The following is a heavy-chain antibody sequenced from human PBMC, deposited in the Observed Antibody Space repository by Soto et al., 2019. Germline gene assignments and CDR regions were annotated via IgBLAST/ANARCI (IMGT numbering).Heavy chain of an antibody. CDR2: IWYDGSNN. J-gene: IGHJ2*01. CDR3: VSFFCRGEDGIRDL. V-gene: IGHV3-33*01. D-gene: IGHD3-3*01. Sequence: GKRLEWVAVIWYDGSNNYYADAVKGRFTISRDNSKNTLYLEMNSLGAEDTAVFYCVSFFCRGEDGIRDL.